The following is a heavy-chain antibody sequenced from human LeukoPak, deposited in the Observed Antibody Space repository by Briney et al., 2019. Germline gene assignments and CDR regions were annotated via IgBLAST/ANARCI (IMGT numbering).Heavy chain of an antibody. Sequence: SVKVSCKASGGTFSSYAISWVRQAPGQGLEWMGGIIPIFGTANYAQKFQGRVTITADESTSTAYMELSSLRSEDTAVYYCARARLWLRLTKNTHYYYYMDVWGKGTTVTVSS. CDR2: IIPIFGTA. D-gene: IGHD5-12*01. V-gene: IGHV1-69*01. CDR3: ARARLWLRLTKNTHYYYYMDV. J-gene: IGHJ6*03. CDR1: GGTFSSYA.